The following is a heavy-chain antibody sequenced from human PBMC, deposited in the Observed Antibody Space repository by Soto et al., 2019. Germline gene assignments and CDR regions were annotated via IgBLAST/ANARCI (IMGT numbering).Heavy chain of an antibody. J-gene: IGHJ6*02. D-gene: IGHD2-15*01. CDR1: GFTFDDYA. V-gene: IGHV3-9*01. CDR3: ARQHQDYYYYGMDV. CDR2: ISWNSGSI. Sequence: GGSLRLSCAASGFTFDDYAMHWVRQAPGKGLEWVSGISWNSGSIGYADSVKGRFTISRDNAKNSLYLQMNSLRAEDTALYYCARQHQDYYYYGMDVWGQGTTVTVSS.